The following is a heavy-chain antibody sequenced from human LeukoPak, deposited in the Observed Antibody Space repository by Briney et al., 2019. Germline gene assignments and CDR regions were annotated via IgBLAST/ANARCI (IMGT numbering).Heavy chain of an antibody. CDR3: AKLANYDSSGYPPRIYYYYYYMDV. V-gene: IGHV3-30*02. J-gene: IGHJ6*03. CDR2: IRYDGSNK. D-gene: IGHD3-22*01. CDR1: GFTFSSYG. Sequence: PGGSLRLSCAASGFTFSSYGMHWVRQAPGKGLEWVAFIRYDGSNKYYADSVKGRFTISRDNSKNTLYLQMNSLRAEDTAVYYCAKLANYDSSGYPPRIYYYYYYMDVWGKGTTVTISS.